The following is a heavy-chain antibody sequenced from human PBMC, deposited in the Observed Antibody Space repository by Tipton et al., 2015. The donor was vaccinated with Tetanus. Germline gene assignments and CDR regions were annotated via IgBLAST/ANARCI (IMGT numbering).Heavy chain of an antibody. CDR3: ARDFGSNHNWFDP. D-gene: IGHD6-13*01. Sequence: TLSLTCTVSGGSMSTYYWSWIRQPPGKGLEWIGYVYHTGAAHYNPSLKSRVTLSVDMSKNQFFLKMISMTAADTAVYFCARDFGSNHNWFDPWGQGTPVTVSS. CDR1: GGSMSTYY. V-gene: IGHV4-59*12. J-gene: IGHJ5*02. CDR2: VYHTGAA.